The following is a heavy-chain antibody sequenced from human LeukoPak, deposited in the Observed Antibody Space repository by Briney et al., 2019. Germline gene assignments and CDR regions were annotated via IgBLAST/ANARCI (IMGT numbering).Heavy chain of an antibody. CDR1: GYSISSGYY. Sequence: SETLSLTCAVSGYSISSGYYWGWIRQPPGKGLEWIGSIYHSGSTYYNPSLKSRVTISLDTSKNQFSLKLSSVTAADTAVYYCARGYSSDLMWGQGTLVTVSS. CDR2: IYHSGST. V-gene: IGHV4-38-2*01. J-gene: IGHJ4*02. CDR3: ARGYSSDLM. D-gene: IGHD6-19*01.